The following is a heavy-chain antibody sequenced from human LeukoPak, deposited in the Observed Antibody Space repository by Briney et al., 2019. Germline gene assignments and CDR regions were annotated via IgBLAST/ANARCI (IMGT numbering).Heavy chain of an antibody. D-gene: IGHD3-16*02. Sequence: GASVKVSCKASGYTFTGYYMHWVRQAPGQGLEWMGWINPNSGGTNYAQKFQGRVTMTRDTSISTAYMELSRLRSDDTAVYYCARSPARLDLMITFGGVIASGLDYWGQGTLVTVSS. CDR1: GYTFTGYY. V-gene: IGHV1-2*02. J-gene: IGHJ4*02. CDR3: ARSPARLDLMITFGGVIASGLDY. CDR2: INPNSGGT.